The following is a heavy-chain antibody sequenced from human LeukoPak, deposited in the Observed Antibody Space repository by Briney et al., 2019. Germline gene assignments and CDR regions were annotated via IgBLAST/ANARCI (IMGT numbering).Heavy chain of an antibody. J-gene: IGHJ6*02. CDR2: ISGSGSYR. CDR3: AKRLQEIFDSFGMDV. CDR1: GFTFNNYA. V-gene: IGHV3-23*01. D-gene: IGHD3-22*01. Sequence: GGSLRLPCAASGFTFNNYAMNWVRQSPGKGLEWVSVISGSGSYRYYADSVKGRFTISRDNSKNTLYLQMTSLRAEDTAVYYCAKRLQEIFDSFGMDVWGQGTTVTVSS.